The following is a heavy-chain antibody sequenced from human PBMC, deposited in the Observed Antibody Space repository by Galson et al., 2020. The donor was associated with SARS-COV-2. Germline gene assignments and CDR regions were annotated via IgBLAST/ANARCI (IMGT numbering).Heavy chain of an antibody. J-gene: IGHJ2*01. CDR2: ISYDGSNK. CDR1: GFTFSSYW. V-gene: IGHV3-30*01. CDR3: ASASGSYYFSYFDL. D-gene: IGHD1-26*01. Sequence: GESLKISCAASGFTFSSYWMHWVRQAPGKGLEWVAVISYDGSNKYYADSVKGRFTISRDNSKNTLYLQMNSLRAEDTAVYYCASASGSYYFSYFDLWGRGTLVTVSS.